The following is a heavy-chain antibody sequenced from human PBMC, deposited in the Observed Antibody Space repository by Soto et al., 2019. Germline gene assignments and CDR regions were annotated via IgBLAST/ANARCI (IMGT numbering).Heavy chain of an antibody. J-gene: IGHJ6*02. CDR1: GYTFTNYG. CDR2: ISAYNGHT. V-gene: IGHV1-18*01. CDR3: AKGRSYYYYYGVDV. Sequence: GASVKVSCKASGYTFTNYGIIWVRQAPGQGLDWMGWISAYNGHTNYAQKLQGRVTMATDTSTSTAYMELRSLRAEDTALYYCAKGRSYYYYYGVDVWGQGTTVTVSS.